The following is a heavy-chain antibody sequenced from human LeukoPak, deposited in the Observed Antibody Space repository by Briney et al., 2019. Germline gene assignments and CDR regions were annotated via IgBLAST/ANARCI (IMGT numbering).Heavy chain of an antibody. CDR3: ARDVVGATGG. V-gene: IGHV3-7*01. Sequence: GALELSRATPGFHLNSYWMNLVRPGPGEGPEWVANIKQDGSEKYYVDSVKGRFTISRDNAKNSLYLQMNSLRAEDTAVYYCARDVVGATGGWGQGTLVTVSS. CDR1: GFHLNSYW. D-gene: IGHD1-26*01. CDR2: IKQDGSEK. J-gene: IGHJ4*02.